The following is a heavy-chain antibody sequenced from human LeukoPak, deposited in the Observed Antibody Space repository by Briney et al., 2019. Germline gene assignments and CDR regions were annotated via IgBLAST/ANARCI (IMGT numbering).Heavy chain of an antibody. J-gene: IGHJ4*02. CDR2: LYSGGNT. CDR1: GFTVSSSY. CDR3: AGGSPEMATVFGV. V-gene: IGHV3-53*01. D-gene: IGHD5-24*01. Sequence: GGSLRLSCAASGFTVSSSYMSWVRQAPGKGLEWVSVLYSGGNTYYADSVKGRFSISRDSSKNTLCLQMNSLRAEDTAVYYCAGGSPEMATVFGVWGQGTLVTVSS.